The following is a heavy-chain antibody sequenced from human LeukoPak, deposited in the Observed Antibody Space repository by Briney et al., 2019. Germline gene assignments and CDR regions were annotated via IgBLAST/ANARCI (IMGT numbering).Heavy chain of an antibody. D-gene: IGHD3-22*01. V-gene: IGHV1-69*04. CDR2: IIPILGIA. CDR1: GGTFSSYA. Sequence: SVKVSCKASGGTFSSYAISWVRQAPGQGLEWMGRIIPILGIANYAQKFQGRGTITTDKSTSTAYMELSSLRADDTALYYCAEGRSPSYDSRQGWIDPWGQGTLVTVSS. J-gene: IGHJ5*02. CDR3: AEGRSPSYDSRQGWIDP.